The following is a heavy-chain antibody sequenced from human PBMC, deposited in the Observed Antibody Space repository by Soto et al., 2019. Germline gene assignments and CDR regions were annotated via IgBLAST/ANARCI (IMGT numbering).Heavy chain of an antibody. J-gene: IGHJ6*02. CDR2: ISSTAGRTS. CDR3: AKGVLSFHYGMEV. Sequence: EVQLLQSGGGVVPPGGSLRLACATPGFTFNTYPMTWVRQAPGKGLEGVSSISSTAGRTSSYADSVKGRFAISRDFSDNTVYLQMNNLRVDDTAVYFCAKGVLSFHYGMEVWGQGTTVTVSS. D-gene: IGHD3-10*01. CDR1: GFTFNTYP. V-gene: IGHV3-23*01.